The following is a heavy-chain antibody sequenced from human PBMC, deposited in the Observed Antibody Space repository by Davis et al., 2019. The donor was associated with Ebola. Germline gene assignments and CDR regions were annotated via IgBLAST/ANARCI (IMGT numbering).Heavy chain of an antibody. CDR3: ARFVYRADDTTDL. CDR2: ISYDGKNQ. V-gene: IGHV3-30*04. D-gene: IGHD1-26*01. J-gene: IGHJ3*01. CDR1: GFAFRGYA. Sequence: PGGSLRLSCAAPGFAFRGYAMHWVRQAPGKGLEWVAVISYDGKNQYYADSVKGRFTISRDNSRNTLFLQMNSLRVEDTALYYCARFVYRADDTTDLWGQGTRVTVSS.